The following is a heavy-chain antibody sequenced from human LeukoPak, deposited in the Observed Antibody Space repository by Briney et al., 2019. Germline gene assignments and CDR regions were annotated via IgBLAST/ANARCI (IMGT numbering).Heavy chain of an antibody. D-gene: IGHD5-12*01. CDR3: ARYSGYDYTIDY. V-gene: IGHV1-2*02. J-gene: IGHJ4*02. Sequence: ASVKVSCKASGYTFTDYYMHWVRQAPGQGLEGMGWINPNSGGTNHVQKFQGRVTMTRDTSISTAYMELSRLRSDDTAVYYCARYSGYDYTIDYWGQGTLVTVSS. CDR1: GYTFTDYY. CDR2: INPNSGGT.